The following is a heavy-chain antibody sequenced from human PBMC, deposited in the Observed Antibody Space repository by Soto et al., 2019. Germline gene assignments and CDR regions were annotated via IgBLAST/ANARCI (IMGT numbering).Heavy chain of an antibody. V-gene: IGHV1-69*13. J-gene: IGHJ5*02. CDR1: GGTFSSYA. D-gene: IGHD2-21*01. Sequence: VKVSCKASGGTFSSYAISWVRQAPGQGLEWMGGIIPIFGTANYAQKFQGRVTITADESTSTAYMELSSLRSEDTAVYYCAIFCGAEPPGWFAPWARGSLDPVSA. CDR3: AIFCGAEPPGWFAP. CDR2: IIPIFGTA.